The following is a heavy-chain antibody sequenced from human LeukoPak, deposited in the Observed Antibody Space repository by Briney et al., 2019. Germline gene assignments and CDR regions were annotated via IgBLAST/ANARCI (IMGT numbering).Heavy chain of an antibody. CDR3: ARDLLVVPGPFDP. Sequence: PSETLSLTCTVSGGSISSSSYYWGWIRQPPGKGLEWIGSIYYSGSTYYNPSLKSRVTISVDTSKNQFSLKLSSVTAADTAVYYCARDLLVVPGPFDPWGQGTLVTVSS. J-gene: IGHJ5*02. V-gene: IGHV4-39*07. D-gene: IGHD2-8*02. CDR2: IYYSGST. CDR1: GGSISSSSYY.